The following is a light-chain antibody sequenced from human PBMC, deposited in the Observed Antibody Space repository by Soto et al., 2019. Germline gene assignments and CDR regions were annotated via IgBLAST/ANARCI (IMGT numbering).Light chain of an antibody. CDR2: APS. V-gene: IGKV1-39*01. J-gene: IGKJ1*01. Sequence: DIQMTQPPSSLSASVGDRVTITCRASQSISSYLNWYQQKPGKAPKLLIYAPSSLQSGVPSRFSGSGSGTDFTRTISSLQPEDFATYYCQQSYSTPWTFGQGTKVEIK. CDR1: QSISSY. CDR3: QQSYSTPWT.